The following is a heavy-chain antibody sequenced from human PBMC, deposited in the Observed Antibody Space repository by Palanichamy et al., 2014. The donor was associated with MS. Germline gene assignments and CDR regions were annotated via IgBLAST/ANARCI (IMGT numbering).Heavy chain of an antibody. V-gene: IGHV1-69*01. J-gene: IGHJ6*02. Sequence: QVQLVQSGAEVKKPGPSVKVSCKASGGTFSSYAISWVRQAPGQGLEWMGGIIPIFGTANYAQKFQGRVTITADESTSTAYMELSSLRSEDTAVYYCARDGDSSGYLYYSYYGMDVWGQGTTVTVSS. CDR3: ARDGDSSGYLYYSYYGMDV. D-gene: IGHD3-22*01. CDR1: GGTFSSYA. CDR2: IIPIFGTA.